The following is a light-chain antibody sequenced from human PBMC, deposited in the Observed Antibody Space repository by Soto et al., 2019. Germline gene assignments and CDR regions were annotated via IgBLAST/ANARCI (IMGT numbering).Light chain of an antibody. Sequence: DFQMTQSPSTLSASVGDSVTITCRASQSIHTWLAWYQQKPGKTPRLLIYKASVLESGVPSRFSGSGSGTEFTLTISSLQPDDVATYYCQQYNSNPYTFGRGTKLQIK. J-gene: IGKJ2*01. CDR2: KAS. CDR1: QSIHTW. CDR3: QQYNSNPYT. V-gene: IGKV1-5*03.